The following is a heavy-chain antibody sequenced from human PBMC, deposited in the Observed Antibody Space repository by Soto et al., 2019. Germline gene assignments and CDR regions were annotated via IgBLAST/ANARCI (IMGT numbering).Heavy chain of an antibody. CDR3: TTYCGSVKCYDAFDI. CDR2: IRGKSDGGTT. J-gene: IGHJ3*02. Sequence: GWSLRLSCAASGFTFSTYTMSWVRRAPGKGLEWVGRIRGKSDGGTTDYAASVKGRFTISRDDAENTLYLQMNSLKTEDTAVYYCTTYCGSVKCYDAFDIWGQGTVVTVSS. D-gene: IGHD2-21*01. CDR1: GFTFSTYT. V-gene: IGHV3-15*01.